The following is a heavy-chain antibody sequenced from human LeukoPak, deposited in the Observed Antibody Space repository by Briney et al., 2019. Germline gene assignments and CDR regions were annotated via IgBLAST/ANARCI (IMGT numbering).Heavy chain of an antibody. V-gene: IGHV6-1*01. CDR3: SLARSEYHYGMDV. CDR1: GDSVSSISVA. CDR2: TYYRSKWYY. J-gene: IGHJ6*02. Sequence: SQTLSLTCAISGDSVSSISVAWNWIRQSPSRGLEWLGRTYYRSKWYYEYAVSVKSRKNISPDTSKNQFSLQLTSVTPEDTAVYYCSLARSEYHYGMDVWGQGTTVTVSS.